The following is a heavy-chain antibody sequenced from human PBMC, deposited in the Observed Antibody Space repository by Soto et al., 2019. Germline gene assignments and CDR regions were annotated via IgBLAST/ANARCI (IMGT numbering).Heavy chain of an antibody. CDR1: GFTFSNFG. CDR3: AKDLDVVMALSAPRGLDV. Sequence: VQLVESGGGMIQPGKSLRLSCVGSGFTFSNFGMHWVRQAPGKGLEWVAGISYDGRSESYVDSVRGRFTLSRDNSKNPLSLKMISLRPEAPGVYYCAKDLDVVMALSAPRGLDVWGKGPPATVPS. D-gene: IGHD2-15*01. J-gene: IGHJ6*04. CDR2: ISYDGRSE. V-gene: IGHV3-30*18.